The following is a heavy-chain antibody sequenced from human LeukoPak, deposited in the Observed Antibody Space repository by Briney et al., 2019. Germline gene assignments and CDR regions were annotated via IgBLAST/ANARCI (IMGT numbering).Heavy chain of an antibody. Sequence: VASVKVSCKASGYTFTGYYMHWVRQAPGQGLEWMGWINPNSGGTNYAQKFQGRVTMTRDTSISTAYMELSRLRSDDTAVYYCARVSYQLPTLFDYWGQGTLVTVSS. D-gene: IGHD2-2*01. CDR1: GYTFTGYY. V-gene: IGHV1-2*02. J-gene: IGHJ4*02. CDR2: INPNSGGT. CDR3: ARVSYQLPTLFDY.